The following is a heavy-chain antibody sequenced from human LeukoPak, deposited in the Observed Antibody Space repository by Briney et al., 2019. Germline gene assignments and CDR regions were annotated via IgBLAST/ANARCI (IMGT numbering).Heavy chain of an antibody. V-gene: IGHV1-69*04. CDR2: IIPIFGIA. J-gene: IGHJ4*02. D-gene: IGHD2-15*01. CDR1: GGTFSSYA. CDR3: ARDTRARGFCSGGSCSFFDY. Sequence: GSSVKVSCKASGGTFSSYAISWVRQAPGQGLEWMGRIIPIFGIANYAQKFQGRVTITADKSTSTAYMELSSLRSEDTAMYHCARDTRARGFCSGGSCSFFDYWGQGTLVTVSS.